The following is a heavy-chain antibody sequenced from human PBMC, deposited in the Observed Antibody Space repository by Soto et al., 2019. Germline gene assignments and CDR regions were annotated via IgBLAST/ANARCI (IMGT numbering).Heavy chain of an antibody. CDR2: ISAYNGNT. Sequence: QVQLVQSGAEVKKPGASVKVSCKASGYTFTSYDISWVRQAPGQGLEWMGWISAYNGNTNYVQKLQGRVTMTTDTSTSTAYMGLRSLRADDTAVYYCAREERSGWHFDYWGQGTLVTVSS. D-gene: IGHD6-19*01. CDR1: GYTFTSYD. CDR3: AREERSGWHFDY. V-gene: IGHV1-18*01. J-gene: IGHJ4*02.